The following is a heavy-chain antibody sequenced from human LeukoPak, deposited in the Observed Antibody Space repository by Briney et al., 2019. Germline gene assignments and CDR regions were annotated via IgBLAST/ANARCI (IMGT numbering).Heavy chain of an antibody. J-gene: IGHJ6*03. CDR1: GFTFSSYG. V-gene: IGHV3-21*01. CDR2: ITTSSIYI. CDR3: AKTTVTPPYYMDV. D-gene: IGHD4-11*01. Sequence: PGGSLRLSCAASGFTFSSYGIHWVRQAPGKGLEWVSSITTSSIYIYYADSVKGRFTISRDNAKKSLYLQMNSLRAEDTAVYYCAKTTVTPPYYMDVWGKGTTVTVSS.